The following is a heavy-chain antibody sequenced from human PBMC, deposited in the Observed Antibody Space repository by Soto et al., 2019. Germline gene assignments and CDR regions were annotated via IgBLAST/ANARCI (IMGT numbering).Heavy chain of an antibody. CDR1: GFSLTTSGVG. CDR3: PHRVLRTVFGLVTTTAIYFDF. V-gene: IGHV2-5*02. Sequence: QITLNESGPTVVRPTETLTLTCRFSGFSLTTSGVGVGWIRQSPGKAPEWLALIYWDDDKRYSASLKSRLTIRKDTSKTQVVLTVSDLDPTDTATYYCPHRVLRTVFGLVTTTAIYFDFWGQGTPVAVSS. D-gene: IGHD3-3*01. J-gene: IGHJ4*02. CDR2: IYWDDDK.